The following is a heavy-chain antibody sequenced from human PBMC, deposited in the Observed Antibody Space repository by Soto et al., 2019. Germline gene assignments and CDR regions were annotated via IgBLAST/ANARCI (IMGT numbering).Heavy chain of an antibody. CDR1: GGSFSGYY. D-gene: IGHD2-8*02. J-gene: IGHJ4*02. Sequence: QVQLQQWGAGLLKPSETLSLTCAVYGGSFSGYYWTWIRQPPGTGLEWIGEINHSGSTNYNPSLKSRVTISVDTSKNQFSLKLTYVTAADTAVYYCARDKITGRFDYWGQGTLVTVSS. V-gene: IGHV4-34*01. CDR2: INHSGST. CDR3: ARDKITGRFDY.